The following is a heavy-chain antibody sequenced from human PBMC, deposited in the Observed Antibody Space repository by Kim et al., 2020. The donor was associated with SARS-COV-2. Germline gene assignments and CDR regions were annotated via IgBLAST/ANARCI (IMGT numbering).Heavy chain of an antibody. D-gene: IGHD3-10*01. CDR1: GFTFSDHY. CDR3: ARRGVYGSGSPLRYIDP. J-gene: IGHJ2*01. Sequence: GGSLRLSCAASGFTFSDHYMDWVRQAPGKGLEWVGRTRNKANSYTTEYAASVKGRFTISRDDSKNSLYLQMNSLKTEDTAVYYCARRGVYGSGSPLRYIDPWGRGTLVTVSS. CDR2: TRNKANSYTT. V-gene: IGHV3-72*01.